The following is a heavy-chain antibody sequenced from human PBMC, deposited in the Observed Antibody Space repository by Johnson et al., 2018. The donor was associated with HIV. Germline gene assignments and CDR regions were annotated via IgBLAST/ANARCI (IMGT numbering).Heavy chain of an antibody. CDR1: GFTFGNYW. V-gene: IGHV3-30*03. Sequence: QVQLVESGGGLVQPGGSLRLSCAASGFTFGNYWMSWVRQAPGKGLEWVAVISYDGSNKYYADSVKGRFTISRDNSKNTLYLQMSSLRAEDTAVYYCARGGIIHDAFDIWGQGTVVSVSS. D-gene: IGHD1-1*01. CDR3: ARGGIIHDAFDI. CDR2: ISYDGSNK. J-gene: IGHJ3*02.